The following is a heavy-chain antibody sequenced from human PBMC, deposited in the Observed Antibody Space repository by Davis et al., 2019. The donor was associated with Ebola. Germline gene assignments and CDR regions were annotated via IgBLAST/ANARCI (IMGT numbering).Heavy chain of an antibody. J-gene: IGHJ4*02. Sequence: SGSGDSTNYADSVKGRFTISRDSSKNTLYLHMNSLKVDDTAVYYCARYSVSGSPYDYWGQGTLVTVSS. CDR3: ARYSVSGSPYDY. D-gene: IGHD3-10*01. V-gene: IGHV3-23*01. CDR2: SGSGDST.